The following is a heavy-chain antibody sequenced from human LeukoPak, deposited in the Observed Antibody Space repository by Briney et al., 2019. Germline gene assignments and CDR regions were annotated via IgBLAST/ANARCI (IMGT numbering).Heavy chain of an antibody. CDR1: GFTFSSHW. CDR3: ARVHGSGEGDI. Sequence: GGSLRLSCAASGFTFSSHWMHWVRQAPGKGLVWVARINSHGSSTSYGVSVKGRFTISRDNAKNTLYLQLNDLRAVDTAVYYCARVHGSGEGDIWGQGTMVTVSS. D-gene: IGHD3-10*01. V-gene: IGHV3-74*01. CDR2: INSHGSST. J-gene: IGHJ3*02.